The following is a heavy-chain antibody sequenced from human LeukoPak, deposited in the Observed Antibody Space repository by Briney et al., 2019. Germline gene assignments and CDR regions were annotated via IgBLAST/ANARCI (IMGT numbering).Heavy chain of an antibody. D-gene: IGHD3-10*01. J-gene: IGHJ4*02. CDR3: ARFLLWFGELYFDY. CDR1: GGSISSYY. CDR2: VYASGST. V-gene: IGHV4-4*07. Sequence: SETLSLTCTVSGGSISSYYWSWIRQPAGKGLEWIGRVYASGSTNYNPSLKSRVTISVDTSKNQFSLKLSSVTAADTAVYYCARFLLWFGELYFDYWGQGTLVTVSS.